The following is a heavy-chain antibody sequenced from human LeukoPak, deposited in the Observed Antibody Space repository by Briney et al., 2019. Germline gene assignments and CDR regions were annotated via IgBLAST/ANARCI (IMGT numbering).Heavy chain of an antibody. Sequence: SETLSLTCAVYGGSFSGYYWSWIRQPPGKGLEWIGEINHSGSTNYNPSLKSRVTILVDTSMNQFSLKLSSVTAADTAVYYCARAVRGILINYYYYYTDVWGKGTTVTISS. CDR3: ARAVRGILINYYYYYTDV. CDR2: INHSGST. CDR1: GGSFSGYY. V-gene: IGHV4-34*01. J-gene: IGHJ6*03. D-gene: IGHD3-10*01.